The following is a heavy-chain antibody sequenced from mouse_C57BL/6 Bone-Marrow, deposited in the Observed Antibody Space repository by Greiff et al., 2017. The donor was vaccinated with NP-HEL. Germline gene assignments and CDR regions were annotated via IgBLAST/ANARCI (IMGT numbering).Heavy chain of an antibody. CDR1: GYTFTDYY. V-gene: IGHV1-26*01. Sequence: EVQLQQSGPELVKPGASVKISCKASGYTFTDYYMNWVKQSHGKSLEWIGDINPNNGGTSYNQKFKGKATLTVDKSSSTAYMELRSLTSEDSAVYYCARHGLLDYWGQGTTLTVSS. CDR3: ARHGLLDY. D-gene: IGHD1-1*01. CDR2: INPNNGGT. J-gene: IGHJ2*01.